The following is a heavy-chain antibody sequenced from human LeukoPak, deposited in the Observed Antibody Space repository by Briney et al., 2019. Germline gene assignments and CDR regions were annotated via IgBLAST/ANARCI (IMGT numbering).Heavy chain of an antibody. CDR2: INPNSGGT. CDR3: AREVITGTTVDFDY. CDR1: GYTFTGYY. D-gene: IGHD1-7*01. V-gene: IGHV1-2*02. J-gene: IGHJ4*02. Sequence: VSVKVSCKASGYTFTGYYMHWVRQAPGQGLEWMGWINPNSGGTNYAQKFQGRVTMTRDTSISTAYMELSRLRSDDTAVYYCAREVITGTTVDFDYWGQGTLVTVSS.